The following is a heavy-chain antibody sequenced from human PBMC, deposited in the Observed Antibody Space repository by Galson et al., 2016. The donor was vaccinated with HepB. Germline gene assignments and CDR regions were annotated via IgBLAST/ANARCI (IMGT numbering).Heavy chain of an antibody. D-gene: IGHD3-16*01. J-gene: IGHJ6*04. CDR2: IDSSRTIT. CDR1: GFTFSDYY. Sequence: SLRLSCAASGFTFSDYYMSWVRQPPGKGLEYIAYIDSSRTITYYADSVRGRFTISRDNSKNSLYLQVSSLRAEDTAVYYCARDVLGGSQDFGGGHYYYYYGMDVWGKGTTVTVSS. V-gene: IGHV3-11*04. CDR3: ARDVLGGSQDFGGGHYYYYYGMDV.